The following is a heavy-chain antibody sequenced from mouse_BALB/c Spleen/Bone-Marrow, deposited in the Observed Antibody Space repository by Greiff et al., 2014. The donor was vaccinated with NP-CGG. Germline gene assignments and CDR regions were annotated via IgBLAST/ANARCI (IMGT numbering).Heavy chain of an antibody. CDR3: ARKGYTGYFDV. D-gene: IGHD2-2*01. CDR1: GFSLTTYG. CDR2: IWSGGGT. V-gene: IGHV2-2*02. J-gene: IGHJ1*01. Sequence: QVQLQQSGPGLVKPPQSLSITCTVSGFSLTTYGLHWVRQSPGKGLEWLGVIWSGGGTDYNAAFISRLIITKDNSKSQVLFKMNSLQTNDTAMYYCARKGYTGYFDVWGAGTTVTVSS.